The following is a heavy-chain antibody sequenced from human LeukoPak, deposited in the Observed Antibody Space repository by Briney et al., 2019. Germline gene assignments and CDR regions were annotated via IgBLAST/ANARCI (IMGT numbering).Heavy chain of an antibody. J-gene: IGHJ2*01. Sequence: PSETLSLTCAVYGGSFSGYYWSWIRQPPGKGLEWIGEINHSGSTNYNPSLKSRVTILVDTSKNQFSLKLSSVTAADTAVYYCARLLPSNWYFDLWGRGTLVTVSS. CDR2: INHSGST. D-gene: IGHD2-15*01. CDR3: ARLLPSNWYFDL. CDR1: GGSFSGYY. V-gene: IGHV4-34*01.